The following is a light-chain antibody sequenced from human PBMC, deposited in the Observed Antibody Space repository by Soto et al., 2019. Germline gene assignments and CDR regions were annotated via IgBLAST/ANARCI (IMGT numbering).Light chain of an antibody. CDR2: EVT. V-gene: IGLV2-23*02. J-gene: IGLJ2*01. Sequence: SALTQPASVSGSPGQSITISCTGTSSDIGSFNLVSWYQQYPGKAPKLLISEVTKRPSGVSNRFSGSKSANTASLTISGLLAEDEADYYCCSYAASITVLFGGGTKLTVL. CDR3: CSYAASITVL. CDR1: SSDIGSFNL.